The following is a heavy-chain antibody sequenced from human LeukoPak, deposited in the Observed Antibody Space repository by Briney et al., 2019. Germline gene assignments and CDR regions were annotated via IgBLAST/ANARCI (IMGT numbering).Heavy chain of an antibody. Sequence: GGSLRLSCAASGFTFDDYAMHWVRQGPGKGLEWVSGISWNSGSIGYADSVKGRFTISRDNSKNTLYLQMNSLRAEDTAVYYCAKDQRYYDILTGYGRDNWFDPWGQGTLVTVSS. CDR3: AKDQRYYDILTGYGRDNWFDP. V-gene: IGHV3-9*01. J-gene: IGHJ5*02. CDR1: GFTFDDYA. D-gene: IGHD3-9*01. CDR2: ISWNSGSI.